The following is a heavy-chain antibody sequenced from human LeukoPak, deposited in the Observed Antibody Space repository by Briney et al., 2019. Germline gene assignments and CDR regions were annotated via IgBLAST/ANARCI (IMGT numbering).Heavy chain of an antibody. Sequence: SVKVSCKTSGGTFSRYALSWVRQAPGQGLEWMGRIIPILGMANYADKFQGRVTISADKSTSTGYMELRSLRSEDTDVYYCARGRGSKTGSNGDYFDDWGQGTLVSVSS. D-gene: IGHD1-1*01. V-gene: IGHV1-69*04. J-gene: IGHJ4*02. CDR1: GGTFSRYA. CDR3: ARGRGSKTGSNGDYFDD. CDR2: IIPILGMA.